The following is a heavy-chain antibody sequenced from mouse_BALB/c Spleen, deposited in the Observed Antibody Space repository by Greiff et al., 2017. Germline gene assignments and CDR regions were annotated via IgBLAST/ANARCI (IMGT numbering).Heavy chain of an antibody. V-gene: IGHV14-3*02. CDR2: IDPANGNT. CDR3: ARSGQLVLPFDY. D-gene: IGHD3-1*01. CDR1: GFNIKDTY. J-gene: IGHJ2*01. Sequence: VQLKESGAELVKPGASVKLSCTASGFNIKDTYMHWVKQRPEQGLEWIGRIDPANGNTKYDPKFQGKATITADTSSNTAYLQLSSLTSEDTAVYYCARSGQLVLPFDYWGQGTTLTVSS.